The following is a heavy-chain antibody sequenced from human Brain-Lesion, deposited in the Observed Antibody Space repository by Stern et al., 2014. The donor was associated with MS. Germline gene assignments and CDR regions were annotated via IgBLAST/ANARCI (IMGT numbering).Heavy chain of an antibody. Sequence: QVQLVQSGAEVKKPGASVKVSCKVSGYTLTELSMHWVRQAPRKGLEWMGGFDPVDGETIYAQKFQCRVTMTEDTSTDTAYMELSSLRSEDTAVYYCATLSPGAGGNYYRHFDYWGQGTLVTVSS. D-gene: IGHD1-26*01. CDR1: GYTLTELS. CDR2: FDPVDGET. J-gene: IGHJ4*02. V-gene: IGHV1-24*01. CDR3: ATLSPGAGGNYYRHFDY.